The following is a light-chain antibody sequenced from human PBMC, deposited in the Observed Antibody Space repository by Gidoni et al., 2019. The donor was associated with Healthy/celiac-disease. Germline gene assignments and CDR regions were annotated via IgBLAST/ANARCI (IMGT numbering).Light chain of an antibody. CDR3: QQYNSYLLT. V-gene: IGKV1-5*03. Sequence: DVQMTQSPSTLSASVGDRVTITCRASQSISSWLAWYQQKPGKAPKLLIYKASSLESGVPSRFSGSGSWTECTLTISSLQPDDFATYYCQQYNSYLLTFGGGTKVEIK. CDR1: QSISSW. J-gene: IGKJ4*01. CDR2: KAS.